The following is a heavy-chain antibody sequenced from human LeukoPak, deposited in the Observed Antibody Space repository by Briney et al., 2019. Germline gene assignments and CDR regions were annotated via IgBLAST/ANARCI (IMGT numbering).Heavy chain of an antibody. D-gene: IGHD5-12*01. V-gene: IGHV4-59*08. CDR3: ARGGGYDDYFDY. J-gene: IGHJ4*02. CDR1: GGSISSYY. Sequence: SETLSLTCTVSGGSISSYYWSWIRQPPGKGLEWIGYIYYSGSTNYNPSLKSRVTISVDTSKNQFSLKLSSVTAADTAVYYCARGGGYDDYFDYWGQGTPVTVSS. CDR2: IYYSGST.